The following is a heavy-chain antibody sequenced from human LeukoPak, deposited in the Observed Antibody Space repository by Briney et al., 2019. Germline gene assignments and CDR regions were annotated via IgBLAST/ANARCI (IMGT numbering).Heavy chain of an antibody. J-gene: IGHJ3*01. CDR3: ARDRGSGDSFDL. V-gene: IGHV3-33*01. D-gene: IGHD6-19*01. Sequence: GGPLRLSCAPSGFTFSTYGMHWARQAPGKGLEWVAVIWFDGSNQYYVDSVRGRFSISRDNSKNTLYLQMNTLRAEDTGVYYCARDRGSGDSFDLWGQGAMVTVSS. CDR1: GFTFSTYG. CDR2: IWFDGSNQ.